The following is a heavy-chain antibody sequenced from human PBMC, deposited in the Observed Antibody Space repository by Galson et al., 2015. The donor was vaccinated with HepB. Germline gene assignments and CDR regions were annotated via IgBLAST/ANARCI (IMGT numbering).Heavy chain of an antibody. D-gene: IGHD6-13*01. J-gene: IGHJ3*02. CDR1: GGSISSSSYY. V-gene: IGHV4-39*07. Sequence: TLSLTCTVPGGSISSSSYYWGWIRQPPGTGLEWIGSIYYSGSTYYNPSLKSRVTISVDTSKNQFSLKLSSVTAADTAVYYCARDAGYSSSWYGGGDAFDIWGQGTMVTVSS. CDR3: ARDAGYSSSWYGGGDAFDI. CDR2: IYYSGST.